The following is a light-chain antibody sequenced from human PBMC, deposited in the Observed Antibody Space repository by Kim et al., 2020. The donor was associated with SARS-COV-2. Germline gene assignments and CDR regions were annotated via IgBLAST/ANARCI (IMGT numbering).Light chain of an antibody. V-gene: IGKV1-17*01. Sequence: ASVGGRVTITCRASQDIRNDLGWYQQNPGRAPKRLIYGASSLQSGVPSRCSGSGSGTEFTLTIGSLQPEDFATYFCLQHNTYPVTFGQGTRLEIK. CDR2: GAS. J-gene: IGKJ5*01. CDR1: QDIRND. CDR3: LQHNTYPVT.